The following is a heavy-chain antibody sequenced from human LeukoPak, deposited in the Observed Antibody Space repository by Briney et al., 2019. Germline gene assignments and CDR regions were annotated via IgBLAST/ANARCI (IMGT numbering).Heavy chain of an antibody. V-gene: IGHV1-46*01. Sequence: GASVKVSCKASGYTFTCYYMHWVRQAPGEGLEWMGIINPTGGSTSYAQKFQGRVTMTRDTSTSTVYMELSSLRSEDTAVYYCARDHYHKIHSVMVTAPDYWGQGTLVIVSS. J-gene: IGHJ4*02. CDR3: ARDHYHKIHSVMVTAPDY. CDR2: INPTGGST. D-gene: IGHD2-21*02. CDR1: GYTFTCYY.